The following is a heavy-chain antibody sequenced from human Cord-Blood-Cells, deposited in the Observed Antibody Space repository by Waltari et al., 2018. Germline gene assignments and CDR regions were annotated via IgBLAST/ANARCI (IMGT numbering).Heavy chain of an antibody. J-gene: IGHJ3*02. Sequence: QLQLQESGPGLVKPSETLSLTCTVSGGSISSSSYYWGWIRQPPGKGLEWIGSIYYSGSTYYTPSLKSRVTISVDTSKNQFSLKLSSVTAADTAVYYCATGARRVGDAFDIWGQGTMVTVSS. D-gene: IGHD1-26*01. CDR1: GGSISSSSYY. CDR2: IYYSGST. CDR3: ATGARRVGDAFDI. V-gene: IGHV4-39*01.